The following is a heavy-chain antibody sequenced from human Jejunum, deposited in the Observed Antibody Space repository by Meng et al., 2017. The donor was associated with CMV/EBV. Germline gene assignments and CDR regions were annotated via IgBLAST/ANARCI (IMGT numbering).Heavy chain of an antibody. Sequence: CAVSGFTVSSNYMSWVRQAPGKGLEWVSVIYAGGSAYYADSVKDRFTISRDNSKNTLYLQMNSLRAEDTAVYYCARGTIAAELFDYWGQGTLVTVPS. V-gene: IGHV3-53*01. D-gene: IGHD6-6*01. CDR3: ARGTIAAELFDY. CDR2: IYAGGSA. CDR1: GFTVSSNY. J-gene: IGHJ4*02.